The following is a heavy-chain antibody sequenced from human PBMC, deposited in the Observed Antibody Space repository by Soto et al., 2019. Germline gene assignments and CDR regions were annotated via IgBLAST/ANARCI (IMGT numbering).Heavy chain of an antibody. V-gene: IGHV3-30*18. CDR1: GFTFSSYG. Sequence: GGSLRLSCAASGFTFSSYGMHWVRQAPGKGLEWVAVISYDGSKKYYADSVKGRFTISRDNSKNTLYLQMNSLRAEDTAVYYCAKDPYYDFWSGYHPHHFDYWGQGTLVTVSS. CDR2: ISYDGSKK. J-gene: IGHJ4*02. D-gene: IGHD3-3*01. CDR3: AKDPYYDFWSGYHPHHFDY.